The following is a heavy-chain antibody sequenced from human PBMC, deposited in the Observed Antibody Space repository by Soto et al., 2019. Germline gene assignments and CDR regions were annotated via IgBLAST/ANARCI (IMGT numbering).Heavy chain of an antibody. D-gene: IGHD6-13*01. Sequence: QLQLQESGPGLVKPSETLSLTCTVSGGSISSTNYYWGWIRQPPGKGLEWIGSISYSGSTYYNPSLKSRVTISVDTSKKQFSLKLSSVTAADTAVYYGARRFPYSSNWDFDYWGQGTLVTVSS. CDR3: ARRFPYSSNWDFDY. V-gene: IGHV4-39*01. CDR2: ISYSGST. CDR1: GGSISSTNYY. J-gene: IGHJ4*02.